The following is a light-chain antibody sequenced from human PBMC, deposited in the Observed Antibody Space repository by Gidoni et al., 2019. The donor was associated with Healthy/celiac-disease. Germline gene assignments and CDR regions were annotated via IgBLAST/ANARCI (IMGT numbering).Light chain of an antibody. CDR3: QVWDSSSDHWV. CDR1: NIGSKS. Sequence: SYVLTQPPSVSVAPGKTAMITCGGNNIGSKSVHWYQQKPGQAPVLVIYDDSDRPSGIPERFAGSNSGNTATLTISRVEAGDEADYYCQVWDSSSDHWVFGGGTKLTVL. V-gene: IGLV3-21*04. J-gene: IGLJ3*02. CDR2: DDS.